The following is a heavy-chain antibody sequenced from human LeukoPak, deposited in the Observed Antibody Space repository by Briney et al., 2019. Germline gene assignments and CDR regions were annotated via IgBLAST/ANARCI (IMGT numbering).Heavy chain of an antibody. CDR1: GFTFSDYY. J-gene: IGHJ3*02. CDR3: ARGSAKKADAFDI. CDR2: ISSSSSTI. D-gene: IGHD6-25*01. Sequence: GGSLRLSCAASGFTFSDYYMNWIRQAPGKGLEWVSYISSSSSTIYYADSVKGRFTISRDNAKNSLYLQMNSLRAEDTAVYYCARGSAKKADAFDIWGQGTMVTVSS. V-gene: IGHV3-11*04.